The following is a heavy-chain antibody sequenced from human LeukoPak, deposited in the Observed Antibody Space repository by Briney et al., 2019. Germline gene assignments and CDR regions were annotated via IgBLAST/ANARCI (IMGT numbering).Heavy chain of an antibody. J-gene: IGHJ6*03. V-gene: IGHV4-59*01. CDR3: ARDRPDYYMDV. Sequence: SETLSLTCTVSGGSISSYYWSWIRQPPGKGLEWIGYIYYSGSTNYNPSLKSRVTIPVDTSKNQFSLKLSSVTAADTAVYYCARDRPDYYMDVWGKGTTVTVSS. CDR1: GGSISSYY. CDR2: IYYSGST.